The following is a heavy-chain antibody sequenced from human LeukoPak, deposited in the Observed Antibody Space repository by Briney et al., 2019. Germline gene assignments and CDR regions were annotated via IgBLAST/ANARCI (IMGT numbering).Heavy chain of an antibody. CDR3: ARSGRSRISRVEWGPEGPVSDYYYYYMDV. D-gene: IGHD1-26*01. CDR2: ISAYNGNT. J-gene: IGHJ6*03. Sequence: ASVKVSCKASGYTFTSYGISWVRQAPGQGLEWMGWISAYNGNTNYAQKLQGRVTMTTDTSTSTAYMELRSLRSDDTAVYYCARSGRSRISRVEWGPEGPVSDYYYYYMDVWGKGTTVTVSS. V-gene: IGHV1-18*01. CDR1: GYTFTSYG.